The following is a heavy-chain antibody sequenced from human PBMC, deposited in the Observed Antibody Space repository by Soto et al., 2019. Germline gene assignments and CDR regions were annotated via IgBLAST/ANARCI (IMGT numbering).Heavy chain of an antibody. CDR2: IRSQSSEI. D-gene: IGHD2-15*01. Sequence: GVSLRLSGVVSRVTFSGHYMNWVHQGPGKGLQWNAYIRSQSSEINYADLVKGRFTISRDNAKNSVLLHMTRMTSDDTGVYFCARGDGAVGAAIDIWGQGTLVTVSS. V-gene: IGHV3-11*06. CDR1: RVTFSGHY. CDR3: ARGDGAVGAAIDI. J-gene: IGHJ4*02.